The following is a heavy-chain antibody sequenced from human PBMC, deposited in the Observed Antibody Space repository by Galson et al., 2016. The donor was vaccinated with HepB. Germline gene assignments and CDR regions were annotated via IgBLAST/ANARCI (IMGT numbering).Heavy chain of an antibody. Sequence: SVKVSCKASGYTFTSCGVSWVRQAPGQGLEWVSWISTYNGNTYYAQRFQDRVIMTTDRSTSTVSMELRSLRSDDTAVYYCTRDRVGHSDAFDIWGQGTMVIVSS. J-gene: IGHJ3*02. CDR1: GYTFTSCG. CDR2: ISTYNGNT. V-gene: IGHV1-18*01. CDR3: TRDRVGHSDAFDI. D-gene: IGHD1-26*01.